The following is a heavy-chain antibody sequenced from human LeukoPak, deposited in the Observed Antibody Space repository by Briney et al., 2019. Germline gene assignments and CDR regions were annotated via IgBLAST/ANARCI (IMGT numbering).Heavy chain of an antibody. V-gene: IGHV3-30-3*01. CDR1: GSTLSSYA. Sequence: GRSLRLSCAASGSTLSSYAMHWVRQAPGKGLEWVAVISYDGSNKYYADSVKGRFTLSRDNSKNTLYLQMNSLRAEDTAVYNCAPGLGSSPIEAFDIWGQGTMVTVSS. CDR2: ISYDGSNK. CDR3: APGLGSSPIEAFDI. J-gene: IGHJ3*02. D-gene: IGHD6-13*01.